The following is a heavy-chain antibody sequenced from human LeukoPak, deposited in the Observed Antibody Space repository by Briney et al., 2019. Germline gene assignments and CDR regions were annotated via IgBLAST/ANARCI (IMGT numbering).Heavy chain of an antibody. Sequence: GGSLRLSCAASGLTFSSYGNHWVCHAPRMGLERVALIWYDGSKKYYADSVKGRFTISRDHSKSKLYLQMHRLRADYMAVYYCARDYGSGIDCWGQGNLDSVSS. V-gene: IGHV3-33*01. J-gene: IGHJ4*02. CDR3: ARDYGSGIDC. CDR2: IWYDGSKK. D-gene: IGHD3-10*01. CDR1: GLTFSSYG.